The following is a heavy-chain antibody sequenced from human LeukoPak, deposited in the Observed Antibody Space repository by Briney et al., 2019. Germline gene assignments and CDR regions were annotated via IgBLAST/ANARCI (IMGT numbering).Heavy chain of an antibody. V-gene: IGHV3-11*01. J-gene: IGHJ4*02. CDR3: ARDQSAVGAPFDY. CDR2: ISSSGSTI. D-gene: IGHD1-26*01. CDR1: GFTFSDYY. Sequence: GGSLRLSCAASGFTFSDYYMSWIRQAPGKGLEWVSYISSSGSTIYYADSVKGRFTISRDNAKNSLYLQMNSLRAEDTAVYCCARDQSAVGAPFDYWGQGTLVTVSS.